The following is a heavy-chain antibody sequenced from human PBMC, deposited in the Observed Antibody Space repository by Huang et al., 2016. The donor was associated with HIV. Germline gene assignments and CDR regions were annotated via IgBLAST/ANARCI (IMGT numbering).Heavy chain of an antibody. D-gene: IGHD4-4*01. CDR3: ARDIGTLTTFDY. J-gene: IGHJ4*02. Sequence: QVQLVQSGAGVKKPGASVKVSCKASGYTFADTSMHWLRQATGQGLEWMGRSNPNGGGTKYAQKFQGRVTMAGDMSISTAYMELSSLRSDDTAVYFCARDIGTLTTFDYWGQGTLVTVSS. V-gene: IGHV1-2*06. CDR1: GYTFADTS. CDR2: SNPNGGGT.